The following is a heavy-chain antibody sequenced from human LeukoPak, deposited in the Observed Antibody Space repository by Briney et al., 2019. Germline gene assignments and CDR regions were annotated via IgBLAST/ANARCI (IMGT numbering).Heavy chain of an antibody. CDR3: SKGSSSSLDSFDY. CDR2: ISWNRRII. CDR1: GFTFDDYA. V-gene: IGHV3-9*01. J-gene: IGHJ4*01. Sequence: GGSLRLSCAASGFTFDDYAMHSVRQARGTVLKCVSEISWNRRIIGYADAVKGRFTISRDNAKNCLYLQMNILRAEDTALYYCSKGSSSSLDSFDYWGPGTPVTASS. D-gene: IGHD6-6*01.